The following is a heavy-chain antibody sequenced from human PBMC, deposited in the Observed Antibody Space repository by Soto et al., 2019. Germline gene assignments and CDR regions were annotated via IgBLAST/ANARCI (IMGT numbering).Heavy chain of an antibody. CDR2: IRGSGGET. Sequence: EVQLLESGGGLVQPGGSLRVSCAASGFTFRNFVMSWVRQAPGKGLEWVSAIRGSGGETFYADSVKGRFNISSDNSRNTLHLQINSLKDEHTALYCCAQDREWGVVSPTHDYWGRGTLVTVSS. J-gene: IGHJ4*02. V-gene: IGHV3-23*01. CDR1: GFTFRNFV. D-gene: IGHD2-21*01. CDR3: AQDREWGVVSPTHDY.